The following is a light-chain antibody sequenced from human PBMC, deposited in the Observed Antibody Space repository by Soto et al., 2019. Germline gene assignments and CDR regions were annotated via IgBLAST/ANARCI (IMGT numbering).Light chain of an antibody. V-gene: IGKV3-15*01. J-gene: IGKJ1*01. CDR3: HQRQSWPRT. Sequence: EVVMTQYTATLSVSPGERAALSCRASQSVTSNLAWYQQKPGQAPRLLMYGVSTRATGIPARFSGSGSGTDFTLTINDVEPEDFAVYYCHQRQSWPRTFGQGTKVDIK. CDR1: QSVTSN. CDR2: GVS.